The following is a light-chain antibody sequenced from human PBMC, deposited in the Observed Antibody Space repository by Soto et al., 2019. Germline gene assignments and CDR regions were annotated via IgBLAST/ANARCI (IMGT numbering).Light chain of an antibody. CDR2: AAS. CDR3: QQSYGNPG. J-gene: IGKJ3*01. Sequence: DIQMTQSPSSLSASVGDRVTITCRASHSIGFFLNWYHQKPGKAPKLLIYAASSLQSGVPSRFSGSGSGTDFTLTITSLQPEDFGTYYCQQSYGNPGFAPGTKVDIK. V-gene: IGKV1-39*01. CDR1: HSIGFF.